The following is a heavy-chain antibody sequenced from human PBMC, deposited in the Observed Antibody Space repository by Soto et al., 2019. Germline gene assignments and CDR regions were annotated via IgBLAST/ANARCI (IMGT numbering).Heavy chain of an antibody. J-gene: IGHJ6*02. V-gene: IGHV3-7*03. CDR1: GFTFSSYW. D-gene: IGHD6-6*01. CDR2: IKQDGSEK. CDR3: ARGLGMSIAARPSGMDV. Sequence: LRLSCAASGFTFSSYWMSWVRQAPGKGLEWVANIKQDGSEKYYVDSVKGRFTISRDNAKNSLYLQMNSLRAEDTAVYYCARGLGMSIAARPSGMDVWGQGTTVTVSS.